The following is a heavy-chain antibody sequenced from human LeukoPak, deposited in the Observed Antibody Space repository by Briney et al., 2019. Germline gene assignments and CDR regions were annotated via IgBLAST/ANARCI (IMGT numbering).Heavy chain of an antibody. CDR2: IYDT. Sequence: GESLKISCKDPGHSFTSYWIGWVRQMPGKGLEWMGIIYDTRYSPSFQGQVTISADKSISTAYLQWSSLKASDTAMYYCARKGIAVAGLSYYYYMDVWGKGTTVTVSS. CDR1: GHSFTSYW. J-gene: IGHJ6*03. V-gene: IGHV5-51*01. D-gene: IGHD6-19*01. CDR3: ARKGIAVAGLSYYYYMDV.